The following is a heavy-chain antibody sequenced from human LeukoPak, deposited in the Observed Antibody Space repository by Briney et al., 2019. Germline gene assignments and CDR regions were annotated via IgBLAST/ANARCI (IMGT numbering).Heavy chain of an antibody. CDR1: GFTFSSYA. Sequence: PGGSLRLSCAASGFTFSSYAMSWVRQAPGKGLEWVSAISGSGGSTYYADSVKGRFTISRDNSKDTLYLQRNSLRAEDTAVYYCAKDYQLLSPNFDYWGQGTLVTVSS. D-gene: IGHD2-2*01. CDR3: AKDYQLLSPNFDY. CDR2: ISGSGGST. J-gene: IGHJ4*02. V-gene: IGHV3-23*01.